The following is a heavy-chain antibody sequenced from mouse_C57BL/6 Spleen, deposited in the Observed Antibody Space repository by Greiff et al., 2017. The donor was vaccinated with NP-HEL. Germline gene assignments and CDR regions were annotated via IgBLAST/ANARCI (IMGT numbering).Heavy chain of an antibody. CDR1: GFNIKDYY. Sequence: EVQLQQSGAELVRPGASVKLSCTASGFNIKDYYMHWVKQRPEQGLEWIGRIDPEDGDTEYAPKFQGKATMTADTSSNTAYLQLSSLTSEDTAVYYCTKGGITTGARGAMDYWGQGTSVTVSS. CDR3: TKGGITTGARGAMDY. CDR2: IDPEDGDT. V-gene: IGHV14-1*01. J-gene: IGHJ4*01. D-gene: IGHD2-4*01.